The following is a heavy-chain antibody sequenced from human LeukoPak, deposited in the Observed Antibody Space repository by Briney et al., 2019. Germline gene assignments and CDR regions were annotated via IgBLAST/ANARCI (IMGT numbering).Heavy chain of an antibody. CDR2: IYYSGST. Sequence: SETLSLTCTVSGGSISSYYWSWIRQPPGKGLEWIGYIYYSGSTNYNPSLKSRVTISVDTSKNQFSLELSSVTAVDTAVYYCARETQYYYDSSGYFQTWGQGTLVTASS. V-gene: IGHV4-59*12. CDR3: ARETQYYYDSSGYFQT. D-gene: IGHD3-22*01. J-gene: IGHJ4*02. CDR1: GGSISSYY.